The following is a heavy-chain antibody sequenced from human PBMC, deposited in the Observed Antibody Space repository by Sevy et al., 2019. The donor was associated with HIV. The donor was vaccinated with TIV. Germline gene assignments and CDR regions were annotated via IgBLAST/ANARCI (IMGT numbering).Heavy chain of an antibody. J-gene: IGHJ4*02. D-gene: IGHD3-3*01. CDR1: GFTFSSYA. CDR3: VKATYDFWSGGSY. CDR2: ISSNGGRT. Sequence: GGSLRLSCSASGFTFSSYAMHWVRQAPGKGLEYVSAISSNGGRTYYADSVKGRFTISRDNSKNTLYLQMSSLRAEDTAVYYCVKATYDFWSGGSYWGQGTLVTVSS. V-gene: IGHV3-64D*06.